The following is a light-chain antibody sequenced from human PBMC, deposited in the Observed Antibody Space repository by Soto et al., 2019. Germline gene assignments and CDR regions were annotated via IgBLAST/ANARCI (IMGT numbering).Light chain of an antibody. J-gene: IGLJ1*01. Sequence: QCVLTQPASVSGPPGQSITISYTGTTSDVGGYNYVCWYQQHPGKVAKLLIHEVSNRPSGVSNRFSGSKSGNTASLTISGLQADDEADYYCLSKTSSISYVFGTGTTVTVL. V-gene: IGLV2-14*01. CDR1: TSDVGGYNY. CDR3: LSKTSSISYV. CDR2: EVS.